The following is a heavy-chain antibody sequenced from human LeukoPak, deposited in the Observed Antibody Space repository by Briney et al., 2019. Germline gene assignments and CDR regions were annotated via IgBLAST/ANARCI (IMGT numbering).Heavy chain of an antibody. J-gene: IGHJ4*02. V-gene: IGHV1-46*04. CDR1: GTVFTAHY. CDR2: INFSGGIT. CDR3: ARELSGGYFDY. Sequence: GASVKVSCKASGTVFTAHYMHWVRQAPGQGLGWMGGINFSGGITRYAQNLEGRVTMTRDTSTTTFYMELSSLRYEDTAVYYCARELSGGYFDYWGQGTLVTVSS. D-gene: IGHD7-27*01.